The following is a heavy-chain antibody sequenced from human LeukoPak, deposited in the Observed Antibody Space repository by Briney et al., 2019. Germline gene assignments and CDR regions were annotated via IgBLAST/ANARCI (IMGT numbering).Heavy chain of an antibody. Sequence: SDTLSLTCAVYGGSFSGYYWSWIRQPPGKGLEWIGEINHSGSTNYSPSLKSRVTISVDTSKNQFSLKLSSVTAADTAVYYCARVQQKVRYSDYWGQGTLVTVSS. J-gene: IGHJ4*02. CDR3: ARVQQKVRYSDY. D-gene: IGHD5-18*01. CDR2: INHSGST. CDR1: GGSFSGYY. V-gene: IGHV4-34*01.